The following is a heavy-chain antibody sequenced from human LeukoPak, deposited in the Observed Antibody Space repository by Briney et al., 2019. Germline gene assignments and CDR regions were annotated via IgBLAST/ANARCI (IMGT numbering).Heavy chain of an antibody. CDR3: ASSNWNDAFDI. V-gene: IGHV4-4*07. J-gene: IGHJ3*02. CDR1: GGSISSYY. Sequence: SSETLSLTCTVSGGSISSYYWSWIRQPAGKGLEWIGRIYTSGSTNYNPSLKGRVTMSVDTSKNQFSLKLSSVTAADTAVYYCASSNWNDAFDIWGQGTMVTVSS. CDR2: IYTSGST. D-gene: IGHD1-1*01.